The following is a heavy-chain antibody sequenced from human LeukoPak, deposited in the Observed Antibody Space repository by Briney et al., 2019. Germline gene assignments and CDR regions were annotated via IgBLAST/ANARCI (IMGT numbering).Heavy chain of an antibody. CDR2: IKQDGSEK. Sequence: PGGSLRLSCAASGFTFSSYWTSWVRQAPGKGLEWVANIKQDGSEKYYVDSVKGRFTISRDNAKNSLYLQMNSLRAEDTAVYYCARDQSGYYDSSGYPDAFDIWGQGTMVTVSS. V-gene: IGHV3-7*01. D-gene: IGHD3-22*01. J-gene: IGHJ3*02. CDR1: GFTFSSYW. CDR3: ARDQSGYYDSSGYPDAFDI.